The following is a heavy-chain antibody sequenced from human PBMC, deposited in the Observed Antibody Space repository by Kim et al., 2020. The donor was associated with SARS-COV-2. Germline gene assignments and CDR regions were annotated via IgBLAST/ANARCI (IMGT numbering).Heavy chain of an antibody. Sequence: GGSLRLSCTASGFTFGDYAMSWVRQAPGKGLEWVGFIRSKAYGGTTEYAASVKGRFTISRDDSKSIAYLQMNSLKTEDTAVYYCTRDEVRPTVTYYGMDVWGQGTTVTVSS. D-gene: IGHD4-17*01. CDR2: IRSKAYGGTT. CDR1: GFTFGDYA. V-gene: IGHV3-49*04. CDR3: TRDEVRPTVTYYGMDV. J-gene: IGHJ6*02.